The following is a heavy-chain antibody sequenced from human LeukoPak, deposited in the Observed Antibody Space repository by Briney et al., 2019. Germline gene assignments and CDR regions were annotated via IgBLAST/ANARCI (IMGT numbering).Heavy chain of an antibody. CDR2: IYYSGST. Sequence: SETLSLTRTVSGGSISSYYWSWIRQPPGKGLEWIGYIYYSGSTNYNPSLKSRVTISVDTSKNQFSLKLSSVTAADTAVYYCARSRDGSYYFDYWAQGTLVTVSS. D-gene: IGHD5-24*01. J-gene: IGHJ4*02. CDR1: GGSISSYY. CDR3: ARSRDGSYYFDY. V-gene: IGHV4-59*01.